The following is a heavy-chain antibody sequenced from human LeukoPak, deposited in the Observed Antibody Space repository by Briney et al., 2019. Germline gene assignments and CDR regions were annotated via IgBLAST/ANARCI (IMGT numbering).Heavy chain of an antibody. J-gene: IGHJ4*02. D-gene: IGHD2-15*01. Sequence: SGGSLRLSCAASGFSFSSYEMSWVRQAPGKGLEWVSYISSSGSAIFYADSVKGRFTISRDNAKNSLFLQMNSLRAEDTAFYYCASKGGFDDWGQGTLVTVSS. CDR2: ISSSGSAI. CDR1: GFSFSSYE. V-gene: IGHV3-48*03. CDR3: ASKGGFDD.